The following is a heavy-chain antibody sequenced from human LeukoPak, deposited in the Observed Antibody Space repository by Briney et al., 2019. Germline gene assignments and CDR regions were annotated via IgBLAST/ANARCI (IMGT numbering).Heavy chain of an antibody. CDR3: AKEGYDSSGYYNANRNYFDH. CDR2: ISGSGGST. J-gene: IGHJ4*02. V-gene: IGHV3-23*01. D-gene: IGHD3-22*01. CDR1: GFTFSSYA. Sequence: PGGSLRLSCAASGFTFSSYAMNWVRPAPGKGLEWVSAISGSGGSTYYADSVKGRFTISRDNSKNTLYLQMNSLRAEDTAVYYCAKEGYDSSGYYNANRNYFDHWGQGTLVTVSS.